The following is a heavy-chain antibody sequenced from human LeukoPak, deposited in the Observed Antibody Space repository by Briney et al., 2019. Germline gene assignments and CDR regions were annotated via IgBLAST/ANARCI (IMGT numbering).Heavy chain of an antibody. CDR3: ARSHGAGIIYYYYGMDV. J-gene: IGHJ6*02. Sequence: GGSLRLSCAASGFTFRSYSMNWVRQAPGKGLEWVAVIWYDGSNKYYADSVKGRFTISRDNSKNTLYLQMNSLRAEDTAVYYCARSHGAGIIYYYYGMDVWGQGTTVTVSS. V-gene: IGHV3-33*08. D-gene: IGHD6-19*01. CDR2: IWYDGSNK. CDR1: GFTFRSYS.